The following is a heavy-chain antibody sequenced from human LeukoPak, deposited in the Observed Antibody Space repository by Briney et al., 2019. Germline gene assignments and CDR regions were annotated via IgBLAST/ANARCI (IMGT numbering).Heavy chain of an antibody. D-gene: IGHD5-24*01. V-gene: IGHV3-74*01. Sequence: PGRSLRLSCAAAAFTFSNSLMHWVRQVPGKGLVWVARIDIDVSTTHYTDSVKGRFTISRDNAKNTLYLQMNILRAEETAVYYCVRDRDGYNDRGQGTLATVSS. CDR3: VRDRDGYND. J-gene: IGHJ4*02. CDR1: AFTFSNSL. CDR2: IDIDVSTT.